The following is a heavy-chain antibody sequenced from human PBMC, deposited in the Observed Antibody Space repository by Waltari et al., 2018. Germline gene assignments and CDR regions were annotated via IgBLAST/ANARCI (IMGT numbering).Heavy chain of an antibody. V-gene: IGHV3-48*04. CDR1: GFTFSNAW. J-gene: IGHJ4*02. CDR2: ISSRGSTI. CDR3: APGPETTAFGY. Sequence: EVQLVESGGGLVKPGGSLRLSCAASGFTFSNAWMNWVRQAPGKGLEWVSYISSRGSTIYYADSVKGRFTISRDNAKNSLYLQMNSLRAEDTAVYYWAPGPETTAFGYWGQGTLVTVSS.